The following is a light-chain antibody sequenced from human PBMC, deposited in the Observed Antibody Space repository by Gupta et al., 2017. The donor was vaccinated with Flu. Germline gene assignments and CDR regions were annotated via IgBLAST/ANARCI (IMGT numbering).Light chain of an antibody. J-gene: IGLJ1*01. CDR2: TNN. CDR3: AAWDDSLKGRI. V-gene: IGLV1-44*01. Sequence: QSVLTQPPSASGTPGQSVTISCSGSSSNIGGNTVNWYLQLPGTAHKLLIYTNNQRPSGVPDRFSGSKSGTSASLAISGLQSEDEGDYYCAAWDDSLKGRIFGTGTKVTVL. CDR1: SSNIGGNT.